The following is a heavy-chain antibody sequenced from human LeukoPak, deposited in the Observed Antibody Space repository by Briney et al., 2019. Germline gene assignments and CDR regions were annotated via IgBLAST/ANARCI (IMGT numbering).Heavy chain of an antibody. D-gene: IGHD6-19*01. V-gene: IGHV3-23*01. CDR3: AKGDSSGWYGVFDS. Sequence: GGSLRLSCAASGFTFSSYWMSWVRQAPGKGLEWVSAISGSGVSTNYADSVKGRFSISRANSKNTLYLQMNSLRAEDTAVYYCAKGDSSGWYGVFDSWGQGTLVTVSS. CDR1: GFTFSSYW. J-gene: IGHJ4*02. CDR2: ISGSGVST.